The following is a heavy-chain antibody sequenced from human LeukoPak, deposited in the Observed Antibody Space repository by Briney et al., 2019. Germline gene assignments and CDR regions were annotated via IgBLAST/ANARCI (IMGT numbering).Heavy chain of an antibody. V-gene: IGHV3-30*02. Sequence: GGSLRLSCAASGFTFSSYGMHWVRQAPGKGLEWVAFMSHDGVKIFHADSVKGRFTISRDNSKSILYLQMNSLRAEDTAVYCAKSASAYYYMDVWGKGTTVTVSS. CDR2: MSHDGVKI. J-gene: IGHJ6*03. CDR3: AKSASAYYYMDV. CDR1: GFTFSSYG. D-gene: IGHD4/OR15-4a*01.